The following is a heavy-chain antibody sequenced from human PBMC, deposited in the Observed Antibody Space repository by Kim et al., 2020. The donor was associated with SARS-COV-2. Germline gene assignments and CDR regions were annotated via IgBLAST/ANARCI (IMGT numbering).Heavy chain of an antibody. V-gene: IGHV1-8*01. Sequence: QEFQGRVTMTRNTSISTAYMELSSLRSEDTAVYYCARGLFDTNGYYSLDYWGQGTLVTVSS. CDR3: ARGLFDTNGYYSLDY. D-gene: IGHD3-22*01. J-gene: IGHJ4*02.